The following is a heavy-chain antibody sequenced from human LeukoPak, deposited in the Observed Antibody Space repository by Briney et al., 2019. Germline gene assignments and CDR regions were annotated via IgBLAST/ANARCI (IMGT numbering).Heavy chain of an antibody. J-gene: IGHJ4*02. Sequence: GASVKVSCKASGYTFTSYYMHWVRQAPGQGLEWMGIINPSGGSTSYAQKFQGRVTMTRDMSTSTVYMELSSLRSEDTAVYYCARDGGTGGAIYYFDYWGQGTLVTVSS. V-gene: IGHV1-46*01. D-gene: IGHD3-16*01. CDR2: INPSGGST. CDR3: ARDGGTGGAIYYFDY. CDR1: GYTFTSYY.